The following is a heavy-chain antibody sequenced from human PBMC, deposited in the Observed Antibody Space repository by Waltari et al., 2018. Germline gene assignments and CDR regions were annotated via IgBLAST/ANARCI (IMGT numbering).Heavy chain of an antibody. Sequence: QVQLVQSGAEVKKPGSSVTVSCTASGGTSSSYAFSGARQATGQGLEWMGGIIPIFGTANYAQKCQGRVTITADESTSTAYMELSSLRSEDTAVYYCARGYGDSNWFDPWGQGTLVTVSS. V-gene: IGHV1-69*01. CDR2: IIPIFGTA. J-gene: IGHJ5*02. CDR3: ARGYGDSNWFDP. CDR1: GGTSSSYA. D-gene: IGHD4-17*01.